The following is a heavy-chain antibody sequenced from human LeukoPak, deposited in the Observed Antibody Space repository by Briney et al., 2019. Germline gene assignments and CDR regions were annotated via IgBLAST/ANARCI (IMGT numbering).Heavy chain of an antibody. Sequence: SETLSLTCAVSGGSISSSNWWSWVRQPPGKGLEWIGEIYHSGSTNYNPSLKSRVTISVDKSKNQFSLKLSSVTAADTAVYYCARKGWFGELLGYYYMDVWGKGTTVTVSS. J-gene: IGHJ6*03. CDR3: ARKGWFGELLGYYYMDV. V-gene: IGHV4-4*02. CDR1: GGSISSSNW. CDR2: IYHSGST. D-gene: IGHD3-10*01.